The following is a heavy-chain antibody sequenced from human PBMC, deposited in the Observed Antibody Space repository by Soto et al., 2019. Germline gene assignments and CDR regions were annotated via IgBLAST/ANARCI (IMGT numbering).Heavy chain of an antibody. Sequence: ASVKVSCKASGYTFTGYYMHWVRQAPGQGLEWMGWINPNSGGTNYAQKFQGWVTMTRDTSISTAYMELSRLRSDDTAVYYCARGHSSTKSHYYYYYGMDVWGQGTTVTVSS. CDR3: ARGHSSTKSHYYYYYGMDV. D-gene: IGHD2-2*01. CDR2: INPNSGGT. J-gene: IGHJ6*02. CDR1: GYTFTGYY. V-gene: IGHV1-2*04.